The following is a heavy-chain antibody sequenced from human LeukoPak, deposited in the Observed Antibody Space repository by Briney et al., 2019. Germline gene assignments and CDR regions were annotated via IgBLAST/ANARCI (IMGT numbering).Heavy chain of an antibody. Sequence: GRCLRLSCAASALTFSSARMNWARHPPGKGLEWVSSISSISSSYIYYADSVKGRFTISRDNAKNSLNLQMNSLRAEDTAVYYCARDERGAQRLYDYWDQGTLVTVSP. CDR2: ISSISSSYI. CDR1: ALTFSSAR. D-gene: IGHD3-10*01. J-gene: IGHJ4*02. CDR3: ARDERGAQRLYDY. V-gene: IGHV3-21*01.